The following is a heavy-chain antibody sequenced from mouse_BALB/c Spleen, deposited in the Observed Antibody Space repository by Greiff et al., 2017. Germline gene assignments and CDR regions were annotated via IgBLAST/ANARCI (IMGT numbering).Heavy chain of an antibody. CDR1: GYTFTSYW. CDR2: IYPGDGDT. J-gene: IGHJ3*01. Sequence: QVQLQQSGAELARPGASVKLSCKASGYTFTSYWMQWVKQRPGQGLEWIGAIYPGDGDTRYTQKFKGKATLTADKSSSTAYMQLSSLASEDSAVYYCAADWAWFAYWGQGTLVTVSA. V-gene: IGHV1-87*01. D-gene: IGHD4-1*01. CDR3: AADWAWFAY.